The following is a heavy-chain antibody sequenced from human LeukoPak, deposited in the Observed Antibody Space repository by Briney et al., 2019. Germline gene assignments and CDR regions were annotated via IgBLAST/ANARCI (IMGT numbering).Heavy chain of an antibody. V-gene: IGHV3-7*04. D-gene: IGHD3-22*01. CDR3: TKDASYARENDNSGFFID. CDR1: GFSFSSYW. J-gene: IGHJ4*02. CDR2: INQEGIET. Sequence: PGGSLRLSCAASGFSFSSYWMSWVRQAPGKGLEWVANINQEGIETYYVDSVKGRFTISRDNAKNSLFLQMNSLRADDTAVYYCTKDASYARENDNSGFFIDWGQGTLVTVSS.